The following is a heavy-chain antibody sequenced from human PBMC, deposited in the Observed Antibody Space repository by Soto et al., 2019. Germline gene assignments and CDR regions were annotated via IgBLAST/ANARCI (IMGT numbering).Heavy chain of an antibody. CDR1: GYTITIYL. CDR2: ISAYNGNT. D-gene: IGHD1-26*01. CDR3: ARIVGADRRWFDP. Sequence: KATRKSSGYTITIYLVTRVRKNPGQGLEWMGWISAYNGNTNYAQKLQGRVTMTTDTSTSTAYMELRSLRSDDTAVYYCARIVGADRRWFDPWGQGTLVTVSS. J-gene: IGHJ5*02. V-gene: IGHV1-18*01.